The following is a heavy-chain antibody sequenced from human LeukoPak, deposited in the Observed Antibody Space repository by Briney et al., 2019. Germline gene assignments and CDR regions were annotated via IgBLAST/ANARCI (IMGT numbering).Heavy chain of an antibody. CDR3: ARFDGTGNNFDD. Sequence: PSETLSLTCTVSGGSISSGGYYWSWIRQPPGKGLEWIGYIYHSGSTYYNPSLKSRVTISVDRSKNQFSLKLSSVTAADTAVYYCARFDGTGNNFDDWGQGTLVSVSS. D-gene: IGHD1-1*01. CDR2: IYHSGST. V-gene: IGHV4-30-2*02. CDR1: GGSISSGGYY. J-gene: IGHJ4*02.